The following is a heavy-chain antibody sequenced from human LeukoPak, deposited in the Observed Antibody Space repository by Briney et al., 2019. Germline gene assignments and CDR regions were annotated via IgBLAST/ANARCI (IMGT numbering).Heavy chain of an antibody. CDR2: IDSSSNYI. J-gene: IGHJ4*02. CDR1: GVTFSSYS. V-gene: IGHV3-21*05. Sequence: GGALRLSCVASGVTFSSYSMNCGREAPGKGLEWVSYIDSSSNYIYYADSVKGRFTISRDNAKNSLYLQMNRLRAEDTAVYYCARAWPEVVATIFDYWGQGTLVTVSS. CDR3: ARAWPEVVATIFDY. D-gene: IGHD5-12*01.